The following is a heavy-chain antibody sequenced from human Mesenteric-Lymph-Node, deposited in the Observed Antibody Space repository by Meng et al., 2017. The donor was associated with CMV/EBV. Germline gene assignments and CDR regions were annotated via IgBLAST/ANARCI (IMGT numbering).Heavy chain of an antibody. D-gene: IGHD3-22*01. CDR2: IDRSGTTS. CDR1: GHTFNYYD. V-gene: IGHV1-46*02. Sequence: ASVKVSCKASGHTFNYYDINWVRQVPGQGFEWMGIIDRSGTTSNYAQKFQGRLTLTRDTSTSTVYMELSSLTSDDTAVYFCARDNLDSSGLYDYWGQGTLVTVSS. CDR3: ARDNLDSSGLYDY. J-gene: IGHJ4*02.